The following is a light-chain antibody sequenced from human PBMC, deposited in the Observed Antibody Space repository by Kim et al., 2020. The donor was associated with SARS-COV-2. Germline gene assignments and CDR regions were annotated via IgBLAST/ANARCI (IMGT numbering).Light chain of an antibody. CDR1: KLGDKY. CDR2: QDS. Sequence: SYELTQPPSVSVSPGQTASITCSGDKLGDKYACWYQQKPGQSPVLVIYQDSKRPSGIPERFSGSNSGNTATLTISGTQAMYEADYYCQAWDSSTAVFGGG. CDR3: QAWDSSTAV. J-gene: IGLJ2*01. V-gene: IGLV3-1*01.